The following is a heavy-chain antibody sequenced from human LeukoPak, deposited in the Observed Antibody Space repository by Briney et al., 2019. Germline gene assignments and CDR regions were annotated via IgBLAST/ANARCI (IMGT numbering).Heavy chain of an antibody. V-gene: IGHV1-69*05. CDR3: AREAYCGGDCYSGTFDY. D-gene: IGHD2-21*02. CDR1: GGTFSSYA. Sequence: SVKVSCKASGGTFSSYAISWVRQAPGQGLEWVGRIIPIFGTANYAQKFQGRVTITTDESTSTAYMELSSLRSEDTAVYYCAREAYCGGDCYSGTFDYWGQGTLVTVSS. CDR2: IIPIFGTA. J-gene: IGHJ4*02.